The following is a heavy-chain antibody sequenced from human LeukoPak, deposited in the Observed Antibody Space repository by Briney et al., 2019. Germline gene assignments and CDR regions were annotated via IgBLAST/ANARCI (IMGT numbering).Heavy chain of an antibody. CDR3: AKDGQFSSGWYEDY. Sequence: GGSLRLSCAASGFTFSSYNMNWVRQAPGKGLEWVSSISSTGGSTYYADSVKGRFTISRDNSKNTLYLQMNSLRAEDTAVYYCAKDGQFSSGWYEDYWGQGTLVTVSS. CDR2: ISSTGGST. CDR1: GFTFSSYN. D-gene: IGHD6-19*01. J-gene: IGHJ4*02. V-gene: IGHV3-23*01.